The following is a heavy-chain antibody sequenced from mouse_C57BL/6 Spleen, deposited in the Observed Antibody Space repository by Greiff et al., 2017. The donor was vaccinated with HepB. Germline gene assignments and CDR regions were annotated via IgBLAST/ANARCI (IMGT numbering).Heavy chain of an antibody. CDR1: GYTFTSYW. J-gene: IGHJ2*01. V-gene: IGHV1-61*01. D-gene: IGHD2-5*01. Sequence: QVQLQQSGAELVRPGSSVKLSCKASGYTFTSYWMDWVKQRPGQGLEWIGNIYPSDSETHYNQKFKDKATLTVDKSSSTAYMQLSSLTSEDSAVYYCARSWYSNYLYYFDYWGQGTTLAVSS. CDR2: IYPSDSET. CDR3: ARSWYSNYLYYFDY.